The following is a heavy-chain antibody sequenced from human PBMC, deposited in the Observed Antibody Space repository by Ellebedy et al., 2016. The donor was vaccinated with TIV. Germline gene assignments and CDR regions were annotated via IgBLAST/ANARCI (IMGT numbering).Heavy chain of an antibody. CDR2: IYYSGST. D-gene: IGHD6-19*01. CDR3: ARGFSSGWPPWSDY. J-gene: IGHJ4*02. Sequence: SETLSLTCTVSGGSVSSGNYYWSWIRQPPGKGLEWIGYIYYSGSTNYNPSLRSRVTISLDSSKNQFSLSLSAVTAAATSVYYCARGFSSGWPPWSDYWGQGTLVTVSS. CDR1: GGSVSSGNYY. V-gene: IGHV4-61*01.